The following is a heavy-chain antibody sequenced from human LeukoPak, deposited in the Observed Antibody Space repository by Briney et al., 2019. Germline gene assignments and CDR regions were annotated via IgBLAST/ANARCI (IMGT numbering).Heavy chain of an antibody. J-gene: IGHJ4*02. CDR1: GFTFSSYA. Sequence: GGSLRLSCAASGFTFSSYAMGWVRQAPGKGLEWVSAISGSGGSTYYADSVKGRFTISRDNSKNTLYLQMNSLRAEDTAVYYCAKAIGMRSGWYSASDYWGQGTLVTVSS. D-gene: IGHD6-19*01. CDR3: AKAIGMRSGWYSASDY. V-gene: IGHV3-23*01. CDR2: ISGSGGST.